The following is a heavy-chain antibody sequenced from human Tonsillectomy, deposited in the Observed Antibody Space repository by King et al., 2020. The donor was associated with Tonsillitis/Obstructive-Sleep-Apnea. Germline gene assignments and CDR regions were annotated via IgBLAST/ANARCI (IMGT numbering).Heavy chain of an antibody. CDR1: GFTFDDYA. CDR2: ISWNSGSI. CDR3: AKDTAASRDEYFEL. V-gene: IGHV3-9*01. J-gene: IGHJ2*01. D-gene: IGHD6-13*01. Sequence: VQLVESGGGLVQPGRSLRLSCAASGFTFDDYAMHWVRQAPGKGLEWVSGISWNSGSIGYADSVKGRFTISRDNAKNSLYLQMNSLRAEDTALYYCAKDTAASRDEYFELWGRGTLVTVSS.